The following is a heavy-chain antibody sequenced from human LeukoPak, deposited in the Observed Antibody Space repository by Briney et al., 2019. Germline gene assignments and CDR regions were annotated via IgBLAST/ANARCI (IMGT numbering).Heavy chain of an antibody. CDR2: IKRDGSEE. V-gene: IGHV3-7*01. J-gene: IGHJ4*02. D-gene: IGHD1-7*01. Sequence: PGGSLRLSCAGSGFTLSSYWMSWVRQAPGKGLEWVASIKRDGSEEYYVDSVKGRFTISRDNAKNSVYPQMNSLRAEDTAVYYCASTWNYLYFDYWGQGTLVTVSS. CDR3: ASTWNYLYFDY. CDR1: GFTLSSYW.